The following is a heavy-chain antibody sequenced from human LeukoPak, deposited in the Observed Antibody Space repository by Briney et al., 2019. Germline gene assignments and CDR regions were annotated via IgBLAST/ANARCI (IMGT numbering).Heavy chain of an antibody. CDR3: ARDRLGTGVVFDN. J-gene: IGHJ4*02. CDR2: ISSSDSAK. CDR1: GFTFSSYE. D-gene: IGHD6-19*01. V-gene: IGHV3-48*03. Sequence: GGSLRLSCAASGFTFSSYEMNWVRQAPGKGLEWLSYISSSDSAKYYADSVKGRFTISRDNAKNSLYLQMNSLRAEDTAVYCCARDRLGTGVVFDNWGQGTLVTVSS.